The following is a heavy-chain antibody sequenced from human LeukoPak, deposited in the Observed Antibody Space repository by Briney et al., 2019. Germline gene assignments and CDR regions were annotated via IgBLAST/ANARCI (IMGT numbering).Heavy chain of an antibody. Sequence: SETLSLTCAVYGGSFSGYYWSWIRQPPGKGLEWIGEINHSGSTNYNPSLKSRVTISVDTSKNQFSLKLSSVTAADTAVYYCARGVRYCSSTSCSRWIDYWGQGTLVTVSS. CDR3: ARGVRYCSSTSCSRWIDY. D-gene: IGHD2-2*01. J-gene: IGHJ4*02. V-gene: IGHV4-34*01. CDR2: INHSGST. CDR1: GGSFSGYY.